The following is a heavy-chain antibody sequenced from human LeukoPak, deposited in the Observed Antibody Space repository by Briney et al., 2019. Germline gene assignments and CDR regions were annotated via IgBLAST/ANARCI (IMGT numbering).Heavy chain of an antibody. CDR3: ARDSAHIVVVPVVIPPGLDNWFDP. CDR1: GFTFSSYT. CDR2: ISGSSTNT. Sequence: PGGSLRLSCAASGFTFSSYTMNWVRQAPGKGLEWISYISGSSTNTKYADSVKGRFTISRGNAKNSLYLQMNSLRAEDTAVYYCARDSAHIVVVPVVIPPGLDNWFDPWGQGTLVTVSS. V-gene: IGHV3-48*04. J-gene: IGHJ5*02. D-gene: IGHD2-2*01.